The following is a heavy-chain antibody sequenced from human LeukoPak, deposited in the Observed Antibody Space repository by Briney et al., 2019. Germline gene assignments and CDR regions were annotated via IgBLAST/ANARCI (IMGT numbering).Heavy chain of an antibody. CDR3: ASDYYGSGRGGAFDI. V-gene: IGHV3-66*01. CDR2: IYSGGSA. CDR1: GFTISYNY. D-gene: IGHD3-10*01. J-gene: IGHJ3*02. Sequence: GGSLRLSCAASGFTISYNYMSWVRQAPGKGLEWVSIIYSGGSAYYADSVKGRFTISRDNSKNTLYLQMNSLRAEDTAVYYCASDYYGSGRGGAFDIWGQGTMVTVSS.